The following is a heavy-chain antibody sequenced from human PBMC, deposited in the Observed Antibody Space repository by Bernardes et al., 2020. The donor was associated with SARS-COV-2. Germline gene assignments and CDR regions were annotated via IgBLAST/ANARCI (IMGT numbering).Heavy chain of an antibody. CDR1: GFTFSSYS. CDR3: ARVRIRGWAERITLLVGYYDFWSGSVDYYGMDV. V-gene: IGHV3-21*01. Sequence: GGSLRLSCAASGFTFSSYSMNWVRQAPGKGLEWVSSISSSSSYIYYADSVKGRFTISRDNAKNSLYLQMNSLRAEDTAVYYCARVRIRGWAERITLLVGYYDFWSGSVDYYGMDVWGQGTTVTVSS. D-gene: IGHD3-3*01. CDR2: ISSSSSYI. J-gene: IGHJ6*02.